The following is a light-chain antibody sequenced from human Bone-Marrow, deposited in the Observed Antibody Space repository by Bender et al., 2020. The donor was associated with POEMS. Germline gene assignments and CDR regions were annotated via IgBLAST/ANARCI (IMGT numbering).Light chain of an antibody. CDR3: QAWDSSSGGV. CDR2: QDA. J-gene: IGLJ1*01. Sequence: SYDLTQPPSVSVSPGETASITCGGKLGDKYASWYQQKPGQSPVLVIYQDAKRPSGIPNRFSGSHSGDIATLTISGTQALDEGDYYCQAWDSSSGGVFGTGTKVTVL. CDR1: KLGDKY. V-gene: IGLV3-1*01.